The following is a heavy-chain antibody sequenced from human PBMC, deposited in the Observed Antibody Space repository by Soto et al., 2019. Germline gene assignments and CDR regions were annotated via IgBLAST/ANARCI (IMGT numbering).Heavy chain of an antibody. Sequence: PGGSRRLSCAASGFTFTRYSMNWVRQAPGKGLEWVSSISSTTNYIYYADSMKGRFTVSRDNAKNSVYLDMNSLSAEDTAVYYCARESEDLTSNFDYWGQGTLVTVSS. CDR2: ISSTTNYI. V-gene: IGHV3-21*01. CDR3: ARESEDLTSNFDY. CDR1: GFTFTRYS. J-gene: IGHJ4*02.